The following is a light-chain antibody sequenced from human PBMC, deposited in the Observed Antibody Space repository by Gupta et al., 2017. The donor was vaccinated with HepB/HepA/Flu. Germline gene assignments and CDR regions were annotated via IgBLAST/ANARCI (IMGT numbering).Light chain of an antibody. CDR1: NRDVGGYNY. CDR3: CSFAGSHTYV. V-gene: IGLV2-11*01. Sequence: QSALTQPRSVSGSPGQSLTISCTGTNRDVGGYNYVSWYQQHPGKAPRLMAYHVTVRPSGVPDRFSGSKSGNTASLTISGLQPQDEADYYCCSFAGSHTYVLGGGTKVTVL. CDR2: HVT. J-gene: IGLJ2*01.